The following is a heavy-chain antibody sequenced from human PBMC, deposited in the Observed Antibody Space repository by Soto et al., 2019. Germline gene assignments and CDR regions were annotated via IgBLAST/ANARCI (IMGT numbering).Heavy chain of an antibody. CDR1: GFTFGSCG. D-gene: IGHD3-16*01. Sequence: HPGGSLRLSCVASGFTFGSCGMNWVRQAPGKGLEWVAGVSPHGANTYADSVRGRFIVSRDDSRNTVSLDMNSLRGEDSAVYYCAKGDYADFLWFGAWGPGTQVTVSS. CDR3: AKGDYADFLWFGA. J-gene: IGHJ5*02. CDR2: VSPHGANT. V-gene: IGHV3-23*01.